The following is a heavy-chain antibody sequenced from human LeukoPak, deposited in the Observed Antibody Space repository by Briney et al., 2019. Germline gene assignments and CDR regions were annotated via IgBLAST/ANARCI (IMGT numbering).Heavy chain of an antibody. Sequence: PSETLSLTCTVSGYSLSSGYYWGWIRPPPGQGLEWIGSIYHSGIIYYYPSLKSRVTISVDTSKNQFSLKLSSVTAADTAVYYCAKDPSRFWGGYFDYWGQGTLVTVSS. CDR2: IYHSGII. CDR1: GYSLSSGYY. J-gene: IGHJ4*02. D-gene: IGHD3-16*01. V-gene: IGHV4-38-2*02. CDR3: AKDPSRFWGGYFDY.